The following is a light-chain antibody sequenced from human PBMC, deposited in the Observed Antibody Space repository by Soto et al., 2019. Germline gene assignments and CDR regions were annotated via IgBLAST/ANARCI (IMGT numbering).Light chain of an antibody. V-gene: IGLV2-14*01. CDR1: SSDVGGYNY. CDR3: SSYTSSILYV. J-gene: IGLJ1*01. CDR2: EVS. Sequence: SVLTQPASVSGSPGQSITISCTGTSSDVGGYNYVSWYQQHPGKAPKLMIYEVSNRPSGVSNRFSGSKSGNTASLTISGLQAEDEADYYCSSYTSSILYVFGTGTKLTVL.